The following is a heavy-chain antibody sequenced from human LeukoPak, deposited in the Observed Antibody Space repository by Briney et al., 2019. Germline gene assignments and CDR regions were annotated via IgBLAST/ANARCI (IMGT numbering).Heavy chain of an antibody. V-gene: IGHV3-23*01. CDR1: GFAFSEYS. CDR3: AKGGYTTCFDP. J-gene: IGHJ5*02. Sequence: GGSLRLSCAASGFAFSEYSMSWVRQAPGKGLEWVSNIRSNGRDTYYTDSVKGRFTISRDNSKNTLYLEMNSLRAEDTAVYYCAKGGYTTCFDPWGQGTLVTVSS. CDR2: IRSNGRDT. D-gene: IGHD2-15*01.